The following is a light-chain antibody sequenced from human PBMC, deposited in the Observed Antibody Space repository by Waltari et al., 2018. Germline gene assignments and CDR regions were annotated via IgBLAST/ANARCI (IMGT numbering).Light chain of an antibody. Sequence: QSALTQPPSASGSPGQSVTISCTGTSSDVGGYNYVSWYQQHPGKAPKLMINEVSKRPSGVPDRFSGSKSGNPASLTVSGLQAEDEADYYCSSYAGSNNVVFGGGTKLTVL. V-gene: IGLV2-8*01. CDR1: SSDVGGYNY. J-gene: IGLJ2*01. CDR3: SSYAGSNNVV. CDR2: EVS.